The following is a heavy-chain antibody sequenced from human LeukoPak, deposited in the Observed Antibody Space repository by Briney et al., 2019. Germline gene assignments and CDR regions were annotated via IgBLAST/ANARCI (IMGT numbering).Heavy chain of an antibody. CDR1: GFTFSSYW. J-gene: IGHJ4*02. D-gene: IGHD3-16*01. CDR2: INSDGRST. V-gene: IGHV3-74*01. Sequence: GGSLRLSCAASGFTFSSYWMHWVRHAPGKGLVGVSRINSDGRSTNYEDSVKGRFTISRDNAKNTLYLQMNSLRAEATAVYYCARVRWGGLYYCDYWGQGTLVTVSS. CDR3: ARVRWGGLYYCDY.